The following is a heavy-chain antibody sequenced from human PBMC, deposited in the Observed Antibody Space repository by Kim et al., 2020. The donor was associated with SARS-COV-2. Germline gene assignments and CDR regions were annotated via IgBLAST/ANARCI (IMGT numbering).Heavy chain of an antibody. CDR2: ISSSSSTI. CDR3: ASQEDRYCSSTSCYEYYYYSMDV. V-gene: IGHV3-48*04. Sequence: GGSLRLSCAASGFTFSSYSMNWVRQAPGKGLEWVSYISSSSSTIYYADSVKGRFTISRDNAKNSLYLQMNSLRAEDTAVYYCASQEDRYCSSTSCYEYYYYSMDVWGQGTTVTVSS. J-gene: IGHJ6*02. CDR1: GFTFSSYS. D-gene: IGHD2-2*01.